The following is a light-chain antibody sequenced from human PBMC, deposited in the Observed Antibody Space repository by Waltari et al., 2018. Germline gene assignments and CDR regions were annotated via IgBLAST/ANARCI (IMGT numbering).Light chain of an antibody. CDR1: SGHSTNV. Sequence: QLVLTQSPSASASLGASVKLTCTLSSGHSTNVIPSRPKRPEKGPRYLMKVNSDGSHNKGDEIPDRFSGSSSGAERYLTISSLQSEDEADYYCQTGGHGTWVFGGGTKLTVL. V-gene: IGLV4-69*01. CDR3: QTGGHGTWV. CDR2: VNSDGSH. J-gene: IGLJ3*02.